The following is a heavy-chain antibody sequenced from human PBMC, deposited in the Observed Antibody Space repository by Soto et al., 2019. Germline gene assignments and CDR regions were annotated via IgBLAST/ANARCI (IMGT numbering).Heavy chain of an antibody. V-gene: IGHV1-2*04. CDR1: GYTFTGYY. Sequence: ASVKVSCKASGYTFTGYYMHWVRQAPGQGLEWMGWVNPNSGGTNYAQKFQGWVTMTRDTSISTAYMELSRLRSGDTAVYYCATSRVSIAVAGETEYYFDYWGREPWSPSPQ. D-gene: IGHD6-19*01. J-gene: IGHJ4*02. CDR3: ATSRVSIAVAGETEYYFDY. CDR2: VNPNSGGT.